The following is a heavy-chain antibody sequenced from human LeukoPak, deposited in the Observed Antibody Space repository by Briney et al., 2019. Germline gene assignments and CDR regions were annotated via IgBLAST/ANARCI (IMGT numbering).Heavy chain of an antibody. CDR1: AGTFSSYA. V-gene: IGHV1-69*13. CDR3: ARDELLQKKRFEY. CDR2: IIPIFGTA. J-gene: IGHJ4*02. Sequence: GASVKVSCKASAGTFSSYAISWVRPAPGQGLGWMGGIIPIFGTANYAQKFQGRVTITADESTTTAYMELSSRRSEDTAVYYCARDELLQKKRFEYGGQGTLVSVSS. D-gene: IGHD2-15*01.